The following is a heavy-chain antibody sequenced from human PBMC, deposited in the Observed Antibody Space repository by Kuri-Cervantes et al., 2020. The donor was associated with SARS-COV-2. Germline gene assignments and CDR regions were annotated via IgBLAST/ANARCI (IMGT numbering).Heavy chain of an antibody. CDR3: ARDRGVRGWYFDY. D-gene: IGHD3-10*01. J-gene: IGHJ4*02. CDR2: IWYDGSNK. CDR1: GFTFSSSG. Sequence: GESLKISCAASGFTFSSSGMHWVRQAPGKGLEWVAVIWYDGSNKYYADSVKGRFTISRDNAKNSLYLQMNSLRAEDTAVYYCARDRGVRGWYFDYWGQGTLVTVSS. V-gene: IGHV3-33*08.